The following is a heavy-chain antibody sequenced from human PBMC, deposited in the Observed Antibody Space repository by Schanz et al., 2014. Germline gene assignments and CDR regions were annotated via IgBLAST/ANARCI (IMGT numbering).Heavy chain of an antibody. CDR2: IIPVLAIA. CDR3: ARVDSGYDSHLYYYYYYMDV. J-gene: IGHJ6*03. Sequence: QVQLVQSGDEVKKPGASVKVSCKASGYTTFTDYYIHWVRQAPGQGLEWMGRIIPVLAIADYAQKFQGRVTITADKSTSTASMELSSLRSEDTAVYYCARVDSGYDSHLYYYYYYMDVWGKGTTVTVSS. V-gene: IGHV1-69*04. D-gene: IGHD5-12*01. CDR1: GYTTFTDYY.